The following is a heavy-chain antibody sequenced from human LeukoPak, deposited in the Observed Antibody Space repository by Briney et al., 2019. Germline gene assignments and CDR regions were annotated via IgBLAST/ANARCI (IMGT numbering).Heavy chain of an antibody. V-gene: IGHV4-59*01. D-gene: IGHD5-18*01. CDR3: ARVQIGYSYGLFDY. CDR2: VYYTGST. Sequence: ASETLSLTCTVSGGSIIIYYGSWIPQPPGKGREGRRYVYYTGSTNYNPSLKSRVTISVDTSKNQFSLKLSSVTAADTAVYYCARVQIGYSYGLFDYWGQRTLVTVSS. J-gene: IGHJ4*02. CDR1: GGSIIIYY.